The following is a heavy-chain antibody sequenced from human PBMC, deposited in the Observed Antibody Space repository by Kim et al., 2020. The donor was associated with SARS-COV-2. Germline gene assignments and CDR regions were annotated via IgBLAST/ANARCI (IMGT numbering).Heavy chain of an antibody. D-gene: IGHD3-9*01. V-gene: IGHV1-69*13. CDR1: GGTFSSYA. Sequence: SVKVSCKASGGTFSSYAISWVRQAPGQGLEWMGGIIPIFGTANYAQKFQGRVTITADESTSTAYMELSSLRSEDTAVYYCARGIRLRYFDWLFVDPWGQGTLVTVSS. J-gene: IGHJ5*02. CDR2: IIPIFGTA. CDR3: ARGIRLRYFDWLFVDP.